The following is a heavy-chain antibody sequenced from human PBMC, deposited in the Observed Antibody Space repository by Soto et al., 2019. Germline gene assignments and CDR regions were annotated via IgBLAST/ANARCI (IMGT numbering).Heavy chain of an antibody. Sequence: SEPLSLTCAVYGGSFSGYYWSWIRQPPGKGLEWIGEINHSGSTNYNPSLKSRVTISVDTSKNQFSLKLSSVTAADTAVYYCARVYYDYVWGSYRYPYYYYGMDVWGQGTTVTVSS. CDR1: GGSFSGYY. V-gene: IGHV4-34*01. CDR2: INHSGST. CDR3: ARVYYDYVWGSYRYPYYYYGMDV. D-gene: IGHD3-16*02. J-gene: IGHJ6*02.